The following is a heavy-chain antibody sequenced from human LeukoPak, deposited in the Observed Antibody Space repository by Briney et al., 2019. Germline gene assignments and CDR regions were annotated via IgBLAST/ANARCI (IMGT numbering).Heavy chain of an antibody. CDR3: AKHLSGLRYFDWLPRDYYYMDV. J-gene: IGHJ6*03. V-gene: IGHV3-23*01. Sequence: GGSLRLSCAASGFTFSSYAMSWVRQAPGKGLEWVSSIIVSGGSTYYADSVKGRFTISRDNSKNTLYLQMNSLRAEDTAVYYCAKHLSGLRYFDWLPRDYYYMDVWGKGTTVTVSS. CDR1: GFTFSSYA. CDR2: IIVSGGST. D-gene: IGHD3-9*01.